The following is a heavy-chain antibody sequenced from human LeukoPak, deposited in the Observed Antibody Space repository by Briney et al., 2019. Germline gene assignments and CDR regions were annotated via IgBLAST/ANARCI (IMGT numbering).Heavy chain of an antibody. D-gene: IGHD3-10*01. J-gene: IGHJ4*02. CDR3: VREDYFVSGPIFAF. Sequence: GASVKVSCKAFGYTFNSHEISWVRQAPGQGLEWMGWIGVNNDKTDYAPKFQDRVTLSTDTSTSTAYMELRSLRSDDTAVYFCVREDYFVSGPIFAFWGQGTLVTVSS. CDR2: IGVNNDKT. V-gene: IGHV1-18*01. CDR1: GYTFNSHE.